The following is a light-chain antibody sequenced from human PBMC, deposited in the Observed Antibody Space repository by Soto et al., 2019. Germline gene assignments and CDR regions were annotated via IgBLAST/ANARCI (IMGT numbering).Light chain of an antibody. V-gene: IGKV1-9*01. Sequence: DIQLTQSPSFLSASVGDRVTITCRASQGISSYLAWYQQKPGKAPRLLIYAASTLQSGVPSRFSGAGSGTEFTLTINSLQPEDFATYYCQQLHSYSPLTFGGGTKVEIK. CDR3: QQLHSYSPLT. CDR1: QGISSY. J-gene: IGKJ4*01. CDR2: AAS.